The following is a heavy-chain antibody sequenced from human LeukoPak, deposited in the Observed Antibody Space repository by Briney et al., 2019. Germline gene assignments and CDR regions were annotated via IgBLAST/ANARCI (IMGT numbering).Heavy chain of an antibody. J-gene: IGHJ4*02. D-gene: IGHD5-18*01. CDR2: MNPNSGNT. V-gene: IGHV1-8*01. CDR3: ARDDRAQLWSFDY. CDR1: GYTFTSYD. Sequence: ASVRVSCKASGYTFTSYDINWVRQATGQGLEWMGWMNPNSGNTGYAQKFQGRVTMTRNTSISTAYMELSSLRSEDTAVYYCARDDRAQLWSFDYWGQGTLVTVSS.